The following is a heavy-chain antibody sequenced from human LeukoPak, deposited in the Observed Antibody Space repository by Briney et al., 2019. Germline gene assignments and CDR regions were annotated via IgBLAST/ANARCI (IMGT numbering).Heavy chain of an antibody. CDR1: GYSFTDYH. J-gene: IGHJ4*02. CDR2: INVNTGST. Sequence: GASVKVSCKASGYSFTDYHIHWVRQAPGQGLEWMAWINVNTGSTNYAQQFQGRVTMTTDTSTTTAYMDLSRLRSDDTAVYFCARDRQWELHFRFLEFEYWGQGTLVTVSS. D-gene: IGHD1-26*01. CDR3: ARDRQWELHFRFLEFEY. V-gene: IGHV1-2*02.